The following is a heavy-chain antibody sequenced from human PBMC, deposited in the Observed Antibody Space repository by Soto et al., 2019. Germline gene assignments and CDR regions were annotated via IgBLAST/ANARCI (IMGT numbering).Heavy chain of an antibody. CDR3: ARHDQDIVVVPAGSFDI. CDR1: GGSISSSSYY. V-gene: IGHV4-39*01. Sequence: QLQLQESGPGLVKPSETLSLTCTVSGGSISSSSYYWGWIRQPPGKGLEWIGSIYSSGSTYYNPSLKSRVTISVDTYKNQFSLKLSSVTAADTAVYYCARHDQDIVVVPAGSFDIWGQGTMVTVSS. J-gene: IGHJ3*02. D-gene: IGHD2-2*01. CDR2: IYSSGST.